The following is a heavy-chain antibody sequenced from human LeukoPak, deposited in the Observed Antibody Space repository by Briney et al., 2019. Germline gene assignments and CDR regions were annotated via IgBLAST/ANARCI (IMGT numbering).Heavy chain of an antibody. V-gene: IGHV4-34*01. CDR3: ARAPYYYDSSGYRGPYYFDY. CDR2: INHSGST. J-gene: IGHJ4*02. CDR1: GGSFSGYY. Sequence: PSETLSLTCAVYGGSFSGYYWSWIRQPPGKGLEWIGEINHSGSTNYNPSLKSRVTISVDTSKNQFSLKLSSVTAADTAVYYCARAPYYYDSSGYRGPYYFDYRGQGTLVTVSS. D-gene: IGHD3-22*01.